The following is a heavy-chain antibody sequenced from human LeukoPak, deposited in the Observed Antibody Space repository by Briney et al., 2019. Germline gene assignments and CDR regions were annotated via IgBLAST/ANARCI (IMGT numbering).Heavy chain of an antibody. Sequence: ASVKVSCKASGYTSTSYGISWVRQAPGQGLEWMGWISAYNGNTNYAQKLQGRVTMTTDTSTSTAYMELRSLRSDDTAVYYCASSGYSYGLHYYYMDVWGKGTTVTVSS. CDR3: ASSGYSYGLHYYYMDV. CDR2: ISAYNGNT. CDR1: GYTSTSYG. D-gene: IGHD5-18*01. V-gene: IGHV1-18*01. J-gene: IGHJ6*03.